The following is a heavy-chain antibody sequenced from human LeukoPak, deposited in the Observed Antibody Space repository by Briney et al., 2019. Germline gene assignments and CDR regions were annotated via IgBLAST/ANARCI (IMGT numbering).Heavy chain of an antibody. CDR3: ARGPQWLNY. Sequence: SQTLSLTCAISGDSVSSNSAAWNWIRQSPSRGLEWLGRTYYRSKWYSAYAASVKTRISINSDTSKNQFSLQLNSVTPEDTAVYYCARGPQWLNYWGQGTLVTVSS. CDR1: GDSVSSNSAA. V-gene: IGHV6-1*01. CDR2: TYYRSKWYS. D-gene: IGHD6-19*01. J-gene: IGHJ4*02.